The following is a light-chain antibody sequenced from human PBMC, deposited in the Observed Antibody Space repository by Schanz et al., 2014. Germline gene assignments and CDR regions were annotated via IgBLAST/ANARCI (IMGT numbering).Light chain of an antibody. V-gene: IGKV3-15*01. CDR3: QQYSEWPPLT. CDR2: GAS. Sequence: EIVMTQSPATLSVSPGERATLSCRASQSVSSNLAWYQQKPGQAPRLLIYGASTRATGIPARFSGSASGTEFTLTISSLQSEDFAVYYCQQYSEWPPLTFGQGTKVEV. CDR1: QSVSSN. J-gene: IGKJ1*01.